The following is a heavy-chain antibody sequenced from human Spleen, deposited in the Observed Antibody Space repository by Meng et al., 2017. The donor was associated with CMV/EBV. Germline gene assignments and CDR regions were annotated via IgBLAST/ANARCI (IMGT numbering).Heavy chain of an antibody. CDR3: ARDCSSASCYMPGIDY. Sequence: GESLKISCAASGFTFSSYWMSWVRQAPGKGLQWVANIKQDGSEKYYVDSVKGRFTISRDNAKNSLYLQMNSLRAEDTAVYYCARDCSSASCYMPGIDYWGQGTLVTVSS. V-gene: IGHV3-7*01. CDR2: IKQDGSEK. J-gene: IGHJ4*02. D-gene: IGHD2-2*02. CDR1: GFTFSSYW.